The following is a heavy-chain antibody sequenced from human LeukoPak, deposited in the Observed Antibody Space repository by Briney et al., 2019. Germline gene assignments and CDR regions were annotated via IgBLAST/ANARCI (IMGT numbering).Heavy chain of an antibody. Sequence: GGSLRLSCAASGFTFSSCSMNWVRQAPGKGLEWVSSISSSSYIYYADSVKGRFTISRDNAKNSLYLQMNSLRAEDTAIYYCARERYGVYALALWGQGTMVTVSS. D-gene: IGHD4-17*01. CDR3: ARERYGVYALAL. CDR1: GFTFSSCS. CDR2: ISSSSYI. J-gene: IGHJ3*01. V-gene: IGHV3-21*01.